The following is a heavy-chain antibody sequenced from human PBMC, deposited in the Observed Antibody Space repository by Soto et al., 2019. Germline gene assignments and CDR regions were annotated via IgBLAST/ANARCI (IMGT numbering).Heavy chain of an antibody. Sequence: QVHLVESGGGVVQPGRSLRLSCVASGFTFSRYAMHWVRLAPGNGLESVTVISYDGSNTYYADSVKGRFTISRDNSKNTLYRQMSSPRPEDTAVYYCARDQFNYYGSGTYYGGIKDSWGQGTLVTVSS. V-gene: IGHV3-30-3*01. D-gene: IGHD3-10*01. CDR2: ISYDGSNT. J-gene: IGHJ4*02. CDR1: GFTFSRYA. CDR3: ARDQFNYYGSGTYYGGIKDS.